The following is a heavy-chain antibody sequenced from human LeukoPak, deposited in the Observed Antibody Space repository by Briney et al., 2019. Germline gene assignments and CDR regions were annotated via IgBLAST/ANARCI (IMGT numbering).Heavy chain of an antibody. CDR2: IYTSGST. CDR1: GGSLSSGGYY. V-gene: IGHV4-61*02. CDR3: ARHSPSYSRVDY. Sequence: SETLSLTCTVSGGSLSSGGYYWSWIRQPAGKGLEWIGRIYTSGSTSYNPSLKSRVTISVDTSKNQFSLILSSVTAADTAVYYCARHSPSYSRVDYWGQGTLVTVSS. D-gene: IGHD4-11*01. J-gene: IGHJ4*02.